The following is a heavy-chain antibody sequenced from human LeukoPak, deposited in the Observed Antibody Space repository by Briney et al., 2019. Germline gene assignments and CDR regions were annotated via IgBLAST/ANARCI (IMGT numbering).Heavy chain of an antibody. CDR1: GESFSDYY. CDR2: INHSGST. V-gene: IGHV4-34*01. CDR3: AGGRGSRKLYYYYYFMDV. Sequence: SETLSLTCAVYGESFSDYYWSWIRQPPGKGLEWIGEINHSGSTNYNPSLKSRVTISVDTSKNQFSLKLTSVTAADTALYYCAGGRGSRKLYYYYYFMDVWGKGTTVTVSS. J-gene: IGHJ6*03. D-gene: IGHD3-16*01.